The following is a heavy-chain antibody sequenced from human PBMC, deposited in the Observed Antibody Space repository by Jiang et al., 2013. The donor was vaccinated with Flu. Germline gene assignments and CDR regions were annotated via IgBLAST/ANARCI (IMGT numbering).Heavy chain of an antibody. D-gene: IGHD3-16*02. CDR3: ARHVSALSYFDY. CDR2: IYYSGIT. CDR1: GASFSSYY. J-gene: IGHJ4*02. Sequence: GSGLVKPSETLSLTCTVSGASFSSYYWSWVRQPPGKGLEYIGYIYYSGITNYNPSLKSRVTISLDTSKNQFSLKLSSVTAADTAMYYCARHVSALSYFDYWGQGNLV. V-gene: IGHV4-59*01.